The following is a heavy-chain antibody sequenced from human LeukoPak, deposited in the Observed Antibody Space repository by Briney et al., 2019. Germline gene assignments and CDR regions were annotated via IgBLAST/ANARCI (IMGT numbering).Heavy chain of an antibody. CDR3: ARSARDGYNNYFDY. Sequence: SETLSLTCTVSGGSISSGGFYWSWLRQPAGKGLEWIGHIYASGITSYNPSPKSRVTLSVDTSKNQFSLNLSSVTAADTAVYYCARSARDGYNNYFDYWGQGTLVTVSS. D-gene: IGHD5-24*01. V-gene: IGHV4-61*09. CDR2: IYASGIT. J-gene: IGHJ4*02. CDR1: GGSISSGGFY.